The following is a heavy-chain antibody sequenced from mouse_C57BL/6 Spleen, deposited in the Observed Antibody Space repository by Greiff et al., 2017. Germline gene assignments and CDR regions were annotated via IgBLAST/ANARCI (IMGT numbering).Heavy chain of an antibody. D-gene: IGHD2-4*01. CDR3: ARHEGFYDYDGYWYFDV. V-gene: IGHV5-6*02. CDR2: ISSGGSYT. J-gene: IGHJ1*03. Sequence: EVMLVESGGDLVKPGGSLKLSCAASGFTFSSYGMSWVRQTPDKRLEWVATISSGGSYTYYPDSVKGRFTISRDNAKNTLYLQMSSLKSEDTAIYYCARHEGFYDYDGYWYFDVWGTGTTVTVSS. CDR1: GFTFSSYG.